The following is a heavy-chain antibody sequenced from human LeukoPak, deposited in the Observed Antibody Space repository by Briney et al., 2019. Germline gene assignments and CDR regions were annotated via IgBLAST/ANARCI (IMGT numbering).Heavy chain of an antibody. D-gene: IGHD3-10*01. Sequence: GGSLRLSCAGSGFNFGGFAIHWVRQASGKGLEWVGRIRIKTNNYATTYAASVRGRFIISRDDSNDMAYLQMNSLETEDSAVYYCVILDWGRETLVTVSS. V-gene: IGHV3-73*01. CDR1: GFNFGGFA. CDR2: IRIKTNNYAT. J-gene: IGHJ4*02. CDR3: VILD.